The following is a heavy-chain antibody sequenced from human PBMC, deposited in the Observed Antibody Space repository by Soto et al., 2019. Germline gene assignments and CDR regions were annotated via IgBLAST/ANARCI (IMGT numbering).Heavy chain of an antibody. CDR2: IYSGGST. CDR3: ARLLPDAFDI. Sequence: EVRLVESGGGLVQPGGSLRLSCAASGFTVSSNYMSWVRQAPGKGLEWVSVIYSGGSTYYADSVKGRFTISRDNSKNTLYLQRNSLRAEDTAVYYWARLLPDAFDIWGQGTMVTVSS. J-gene: IGHJ3*02. V-gene: IGHV3-66*01. CDR1: GFTVSSNY. D-gene: IGHD2-15*01.